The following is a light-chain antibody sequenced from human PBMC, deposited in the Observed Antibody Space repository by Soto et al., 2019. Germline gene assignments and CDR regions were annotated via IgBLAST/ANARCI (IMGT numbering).Light chain of an antibody. J-gene: IGKJ1*01. V-gene: IGKV3-15*01. CDR3: QQYNNWPGT. Sequence: EIVMTQAPATLSVSPGERATLYCRASQSGSSYLAWYQQKPGQAPRLLIYGASTRATGIPARFSGSGSGTEFTLTISSLQSEDFAVYYCQQYNNWPGTFGQGNKVEI. CDR1: QSGSSY. CDR2: GAS.